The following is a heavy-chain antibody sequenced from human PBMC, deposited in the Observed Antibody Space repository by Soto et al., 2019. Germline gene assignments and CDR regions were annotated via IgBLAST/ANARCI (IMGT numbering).Heavy chain of an antibody. Sequence: VASVKVYCKASGYTFTSYAMHWVRQAPGQRLEWMGWINAGNGNTKYSQKFQGRVTITRDTSASTAYMELSSLRSEDTAVYYCARSIVVVTVLDYWGQGTLVTVSS. CDR3: ARSIVVVTVLDY. V-gene: IGHV1-3*01. D-gene: IGHD2-21*02. CDR1: GYTFTSYA. J-gene: IGHJ4*02. CDR2: INAGNGNT.